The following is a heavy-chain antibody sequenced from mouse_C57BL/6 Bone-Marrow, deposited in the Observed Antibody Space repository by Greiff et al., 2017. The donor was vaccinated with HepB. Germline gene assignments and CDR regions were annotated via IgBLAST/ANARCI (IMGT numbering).Heavy chain of an antibody. D-gene: IGHD1-1*01. V-gene: IGHV1-69*01. CDR3: ARYYGSSFLFDY. CDR2: IDPSDSYT. J-gene: IGHJ2*01. CDR1: GYTFTSYW. Sequence: LQQSGAELVMPGASVKLSCKASGYTFTSYWMHWVKQRPGQGLEWIGEIDPSDSYTNYNQKFKGKSTLTVDKSSSTAYMQLSSLTSEDSAVYYCARYYGSSFLFDYWGQGTTLTVSS.